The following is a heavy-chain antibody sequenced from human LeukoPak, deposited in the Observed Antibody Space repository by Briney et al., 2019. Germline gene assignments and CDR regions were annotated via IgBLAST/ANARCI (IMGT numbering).Heavy chain of an antibody. CDR3: AKDILITIFGVVPEGAFDI. CDR1: GFTFSSYG. Sequence: GGSLRLSCAASGFTFSSYGMHWVRQAPGKGLEWVALIRSDGSNKYYADSVKGRFTISRDNSKNTLYLQMNSLRAEDTAVYYCAKDILITIFGVVPEGAFDIWGQGTMVTVSS. J-gene: IGHJ3*02. D-gene: IGHD3-3*01. CDR2: IRSDGSNK. V-gene: IGHV3-30*02.